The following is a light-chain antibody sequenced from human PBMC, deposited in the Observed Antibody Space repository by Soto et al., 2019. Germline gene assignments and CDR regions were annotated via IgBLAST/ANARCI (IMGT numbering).Light chain of an antibody. Sequence: EIVLTQSPGTLSLSPGERATLSCRASQSVRSIYLAWYQQKPGQAPRLLIHGTSSRATGIPDRFSGSGSGTDFTLTISRLEPEDLAVYYCQQNVSSLITFGQGTRLEIK. V-gene: IGKV3-20*01. CDR2: GTS. J-gene: IGKJ5*01. CDR3: QQNVSSLIT. CDR1: QSVRSIY.